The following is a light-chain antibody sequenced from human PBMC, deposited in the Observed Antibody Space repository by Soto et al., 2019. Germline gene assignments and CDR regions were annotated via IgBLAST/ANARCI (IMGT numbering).Light chain of an antibody. V-gene: IGLV2-14*01. Sequence: QSVLTQPASVSGSPGQSITISCTGTSSDVGGYNYVSWYQQHPGKAPKLIIYEVSNRPSGVSNRFSGSKSGNTAPLTISGLQAEDEAEYYCSSYTSSSTLYVFGIGTKVTVL. CDR1: SSDVGGYNY. CDR2: EVS. J-gene: IGLJ1*01. CDR3: SSYTSSSTLYV.